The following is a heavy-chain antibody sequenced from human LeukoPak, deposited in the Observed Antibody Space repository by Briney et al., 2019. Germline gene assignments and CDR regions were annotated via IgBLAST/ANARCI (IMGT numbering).Heavy chain of an antibody. CDR2: MNPNSGNT. Sequence: ASVKVSCKASGYTFTSYDINWVRQATGQGLEWMGWMNPNSGNTGYAQKFQGRVTMTRNTSISTAYMELSSLRSEDTAVYYCARGPRKSMVRGVNWFDPWGQGTLVTVSS. D-gene: IGHD3-10*01. CDR1: GYTFTSYD. CDR3: ARGPRKSMVRGVNWFDP. J-gene: IGHJ5*02. V-gene: IGHV1-8*01.